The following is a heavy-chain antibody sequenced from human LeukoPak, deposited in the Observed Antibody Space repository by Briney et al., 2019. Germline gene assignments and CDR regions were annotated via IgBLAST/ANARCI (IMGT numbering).Heavy chain of an antibody. J-gene: IGHJ4*01. D-gene: IGHD6-19*01. CDR1: GFTVSSYY. Sequence: PGGSLRLSCAASGFTVSSYYMNWVRQAPGKGLEWVSVFYVGGPTYYADSVQGQFTISRDNSKNTVDLQMSSLRPEDTAVYYCARGAGWNFYEYWGHGTLVTVSS. V-gene: IGHV3-53*05. CDR3: ARGAGWNFYEY. CDR2: FYVGGPT.